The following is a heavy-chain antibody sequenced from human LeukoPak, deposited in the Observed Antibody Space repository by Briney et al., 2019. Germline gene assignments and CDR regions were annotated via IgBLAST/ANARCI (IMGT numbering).Heavy chain of an antibody. V-gene: IGHV3-23*01. CDR2: ISGSGGST. J-gene: IGHJ4*02. CDR1: GFTFSSYA. Sequence: GGSLRLSCAASGFTFSSYAMSWVRQAPGKGLEWVSAISGSGGSTYYADSVKGRFTISRDNSKNTLYLQMNSLKTEDTAVYCCTTEVVVPARDYWGQGTLVTVSS. CDR3: TTEVVVPARDY. D-gene: IGHD2-2*01.